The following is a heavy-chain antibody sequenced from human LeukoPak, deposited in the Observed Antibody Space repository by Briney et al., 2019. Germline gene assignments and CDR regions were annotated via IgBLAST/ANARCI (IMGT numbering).Heavy chain of an antibody. D-gene: IGHD1-26*01. Sequence: GGSLRLSCKASGFTFSSYSMNWVRQAPGQGLEWVSYISSHNSTIYYADSVKGRFTISTDNATNSLYLQMNSLRAEDTAVYYCARVELNSSYYGIGRSDNWGQGTLVTVSS. CDR2: ISSHNSTI. V-gene: IGHV3-48*04. CDR3: ARVELNSSYYGIGRSDN. J-gene: IGHJ4*02. CDR1: GFTFSSYS.